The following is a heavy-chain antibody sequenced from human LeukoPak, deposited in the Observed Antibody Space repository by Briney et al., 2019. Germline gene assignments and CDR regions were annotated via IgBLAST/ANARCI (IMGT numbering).Heavy chain of an antibody. CDR3: ARGRGYDRTGYVYYLDF. J-gene: IGHJ4*02. D-gene: IGHD3-22*01. V-gene: IGHV1-8*01. CDR2: MNPNSGNT. CDR1: GYSFTSYD. Sequence: ASVKVSCKASGYSFTSYDINWVRQAPGQGFEWVGWMNPNSGNTGHAQEFQGRVTMTRDTSMSTAYMELSSLRYEDTAVYYCARGRGYDRTGYVYYLDFWGQGTLVTVSS.